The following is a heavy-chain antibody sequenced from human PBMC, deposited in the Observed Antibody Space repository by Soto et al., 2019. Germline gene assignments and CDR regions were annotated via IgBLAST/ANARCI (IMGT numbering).Heavy chain of an antibody. D-gene: IGHD3-3*01. CDR2: IKSKTDGGTT. Sequence: GSLRLSCAASGFTFSNAWMSWVRQAPGKGLEWGGRIKSKTDGGTTDDAAPVKGRCTISRDDSKNTLYLQMNSLKTEDTAVYYCTTGEWLLSYYYYGMDVWGQGTTVTVSS. CDR3: TTGEWLLSYYYYGMDV. V-gene: IGHV3-15*01. J-gene: IGHJ6*02. CDR1: GFTFSNAW.